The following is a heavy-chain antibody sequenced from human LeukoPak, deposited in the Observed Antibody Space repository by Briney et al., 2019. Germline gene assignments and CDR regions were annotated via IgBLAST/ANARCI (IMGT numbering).Heavy chain of an antibody. Sequence: GGSLRLSCTASGFTFTTYAINWVRQAPGKGLEWVSGISGGGDKAFYADSVNGRFTTSRDHSKNSVSLQMSSLRPDDAALYYGVKDLALAGTGGGFDVWGQGTRVAVSS. D-gene: IGHD6-19*01. CDR3: VKDLALAGTGGGFDV. CDR1: GFTFTTYA. V-gene: IGHV3-23*01. J-gene: IGHJ3*01. CDR2: ISGGGDKA.